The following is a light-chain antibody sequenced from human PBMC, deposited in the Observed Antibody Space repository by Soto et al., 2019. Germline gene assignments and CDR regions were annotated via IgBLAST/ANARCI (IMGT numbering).Light chain of an antibody. CDR2: AAS. CDR1: QSVSSTY. Sequence: EIVLTQSPGTLSLSPWERGALSCRASQSVSSTYLAWYQQKPGQAPRLLIYAASSRATGIPDRFSGSGSGTDFTLTNSRMEPEDFAVYYCQQYDSSPYTFGQGTKLEIK. J-gene: IGKJ2*01. V-gene: IGKV3-20*01. CDR3: QQYDSSPYT.